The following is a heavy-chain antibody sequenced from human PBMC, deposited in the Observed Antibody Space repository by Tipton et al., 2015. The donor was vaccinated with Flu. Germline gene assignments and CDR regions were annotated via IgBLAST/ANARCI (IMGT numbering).Heavy chain of an antibody. Sequence: TLSLTCNVSGASISSGSYYWSWIRQPAGKGLEWVVRVYTNGDTTYNPSLQSRVTISIDTSKTHFSLSLTSVTAADTAIYYCARAQYSSGWFDYWGQGALVTVSS. CDR3: ARAQYSSGWFDY. J-gene: IGHJ4*02. CDR2: VYTNGDT. D-gene: IGHD6-19*01. CDR1: GASISSGSYY. V-gene: IGHV4-61*02.